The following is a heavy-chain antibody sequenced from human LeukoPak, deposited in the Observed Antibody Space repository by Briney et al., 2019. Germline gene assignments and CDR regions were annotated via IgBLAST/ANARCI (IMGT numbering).Heavy chain of an antibody. Sequence: GASVKVSCKASGYTFTSYYMHWVRQAPGQGLEWMGIINPSGGSTSYAQKFQGRVTMTRDTSISTAYMELSRLRSDDTAVYYCARAERESKAPLDYWGQGTLVTVSS. D-gene: IGHD1-1*01. CDR3: ARAERESKAPLDY. V-gene: IGHV1-46*01. J-gene: IGHJ4*02. CDR2: INPSGGST. CDR1: GYTFTSYY.